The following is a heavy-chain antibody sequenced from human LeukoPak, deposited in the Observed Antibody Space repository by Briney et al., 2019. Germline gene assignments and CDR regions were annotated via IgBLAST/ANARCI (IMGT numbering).Heavy chain of an antibody. Sequence: SETLSLTCTVSGGSISSYYWSWIRQPPGKGLEWIGYIYYSGSTNYNPSLKSQVTISVDTSKNQFSLKLSSVTAADTAVYYCASTGGSSSWYFGYWGQVTLVTVSS. D-gene: IGHD6-13*01. V-gene: IGHV4-59*01. CDR2: IYYSGST. CDR1: GGSISSYY. CDR3: ASTGGSSSWYFGY. J-gene: IGHJ4*02.